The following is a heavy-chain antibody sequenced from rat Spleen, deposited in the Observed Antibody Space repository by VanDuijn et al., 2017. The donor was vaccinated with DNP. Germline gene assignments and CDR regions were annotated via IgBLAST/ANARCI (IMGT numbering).Heavy chain of an antibody. Sequence: EVLLQESGPGLVKPSQSLSLTCSVTGFSITNNFKWTWIRKFPGNKLEWMGYLTNAGSTDYNPSLKSRISITTDTSKNQFFLQVNSVATEDTATYYCAIQLGVFDYWGQGVMVTVSS. V-gene: IGHV3-3*01. J-gene: IGHJ2*01. D-gene: IGHD4-4*01. CDR3: AIQLGVFDY. CDR1: GFSITNNFK. CDR2: LTNAGST.